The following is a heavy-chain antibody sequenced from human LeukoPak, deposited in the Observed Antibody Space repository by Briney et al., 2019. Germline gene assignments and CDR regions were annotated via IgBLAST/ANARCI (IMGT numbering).Heavy chain of an antibody. V-gene: IGHV3-21*04. J-gene: IGHJ4*02. CDR3: ARPYYYDSSGYHI. CDR1: GFIFTTYS. Sequence: RSGGSLRLSCAASGFIFTTYSVNWVRQAPGKGLEWVSSISSSSTYISYADSVEGRFTISRDNAKNSLYLQMNSLRAEDTAVYYCARPYYYDSSGYHIWGQGTLVTVSS. D-gene: IGHD3-22*01. CDR2: ISSSSTYI.